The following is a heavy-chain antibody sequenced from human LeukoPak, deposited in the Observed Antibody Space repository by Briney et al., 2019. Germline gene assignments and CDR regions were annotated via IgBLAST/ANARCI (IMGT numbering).Heavy chain of an antibody. CDR3: ARGDSEIVVVPAAHLLALNYGIDV. CDR2: INHSGST. D-gene: IGHD2-2*01. Sequence: SETLSLTCAVYGGSFSCYYWSWSRQPPGKGLEWIGEINHSGSTNYNPSLKSRVTISVDTSKNQFSLKLSSVTAADTAVYYCARGDSEIVVVPAAHLLALNYGIDVWGQGTTVTVSS. V-gene: IGHV4-34*01. J-gene: IGHJ6*02. CDR1: GGSFSCYY.